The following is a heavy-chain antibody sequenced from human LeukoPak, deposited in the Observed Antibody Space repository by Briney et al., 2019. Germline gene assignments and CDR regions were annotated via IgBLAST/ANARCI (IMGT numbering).Heavy chain of an antibody. V-gene: IGHV3-64D*09. CDR1: GFTFSSYS. D-gene: IGHD5-24*01. J-gene: IGHJ4*02. CDR3: VKTREMATITPPFDY. CDR2: ISTNGGST. Sequence: GGSLRLSCAASGFTFSSYSMHWVRQAPGKGLEYVSAISTNGGSTYYADSVKGRFTISRDNSKNTLYLPMSSLRAEDTAVYYCVKTREMATITPPFDYWGQGTLVTVSS.